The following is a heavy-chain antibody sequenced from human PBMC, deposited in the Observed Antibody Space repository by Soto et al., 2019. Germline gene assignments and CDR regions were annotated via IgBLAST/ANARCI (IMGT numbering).Heavy chain of an antibody. Sequence: QVQLQESGPGLVKPSETLSLTCTVSGGSVSSGSYYWSWIRQPPGKGLEWIGYIYYSRSTNYNHSLKSRVTISVDTSKNQFSLKLNSVTAADTAVYYCASYSSGWYDVSYWGQGTLVTVSS. CDR2: IYYSRST. J-gene: IGHJ4*02. V-gene: IGHV4-61*01. D-gene: IGHD6-19*01. CDR1: GGSVSSGSYY. CDR3: ASYSSGWYDVSY.